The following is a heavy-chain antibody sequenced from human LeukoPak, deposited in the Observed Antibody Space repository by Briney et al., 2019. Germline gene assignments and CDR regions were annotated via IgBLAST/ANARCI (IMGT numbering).Heavy chain of an antibody. V-gene: IGHV5-51*01. CDR3: ACQMLRGVI. CDR2: IYPGDSNT. Sequence: GESLKISCRGSGYSFTNYWIGWVRQMPGKGLEWMGVIYPGDSNTRYSPSLQGQVTISADKSINTAYLQWSSLKASDTAMYYCACQMLRGVIWGQGTLVTVSS. D-gene: IGHD3-10*01. J-gene: IGHJ4*02. CDR1: GYSFTNYW.